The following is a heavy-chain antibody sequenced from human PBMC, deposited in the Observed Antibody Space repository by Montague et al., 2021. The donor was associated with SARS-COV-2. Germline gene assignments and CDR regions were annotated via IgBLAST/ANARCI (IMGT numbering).Heavy chain of an antibody. V-gene: IGHV4-34*01. Sequence: SQTLSLTCAVHGTSFSGYYWNWIRKPPGKGLEWIGVINHGGSTKYSPSLKSRLTISADTSKNQFSLKLTPVAAADTAVYYCSRLRDGVVPSPILGVGPYYSYYYMDVWGRGTTVTVSS. CDR2: INHGGST. CDR3: SRLRDGVVPSPILGVGPYYSYYYMDV. CDR1: GTSFSGYY. J-gene: IGHJ6*03. D-gene: IGHD3-10*01.